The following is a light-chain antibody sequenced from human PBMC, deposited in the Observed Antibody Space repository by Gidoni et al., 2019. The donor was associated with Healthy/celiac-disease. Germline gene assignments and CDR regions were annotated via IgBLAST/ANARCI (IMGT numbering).Light chain of an antibody. J-gene: IGKJ2*01. CDR2: AAS. V-gene: IGKV1-39*01. CDR3: QQSYRTPYT. CDR1: QSISSY. Sequence: EIQMTQSPSSLSASVGDRVTITCRASQSISSYLNWYQQKPGKAPTLLIYAASSLQSGVPSRFSGSGSGTDFTLTISSLQPEDCATYYCQQSYRTPYTFGQGTKLEIK.